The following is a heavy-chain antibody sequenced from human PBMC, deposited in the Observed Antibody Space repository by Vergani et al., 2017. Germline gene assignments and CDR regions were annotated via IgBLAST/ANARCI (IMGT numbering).Heavy chain of an antibody. CDR3: AKMGNWDVSYFYCMDV. D-gene: IGHD1-1*01. CDR1: GFSVSNNY. J-gene: IGHJ6*03. V-gene: IGHV3-53*02. CDR2: IFTGGTT. Sequence: EVQLVETGGGLIQPGGSLRLSCVVSGFSVSNNYMSWVRHRPGKGLEWVSFIFTGGTTYYEDSVKGRFTISRDNSKNTVHLQMNSLTAEDTAVYYCAKMGNWDVSYFYCMDVWGRGTTVTVSS.